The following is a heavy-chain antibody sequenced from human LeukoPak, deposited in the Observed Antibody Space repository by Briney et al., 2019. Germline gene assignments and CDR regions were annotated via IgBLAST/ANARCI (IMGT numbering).Heavy chain of an antibody. CDR2: IYFGGTT. Sequence: SETLSLTCSVSGGSIKNYYWSWIRQPPGKGLEWLGNIYFGGTTDYNSSLKSRLTISVDTFKNQLSLNLQSVTAADTATYYCARHRSDAGGKKGVNWFDPWGQGTLVTVSS. D-gene: IGHD4-23*01. J-gene: IGHJ5*02. CDR3: ARHRSDAGGKKGVNWFDP. V-gene: IGHV4-59*01. CDR1: GGSIKNYY.